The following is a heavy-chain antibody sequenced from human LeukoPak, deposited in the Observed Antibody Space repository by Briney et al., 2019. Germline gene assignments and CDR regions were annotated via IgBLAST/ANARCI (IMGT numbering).Heavy chain of an antibody. D-gene: IGHD3-9*01. CDR2: IYSGGST. Sequence: GGSLRLSCAASGFTVSSNYMSWVRQAPGKGLEWVSFIYSGGSTYYADSVKGRFTISRDNSKNTLYLQMNSLRAEDTAVYYCARVGAENYDILTGYPRGNWFDPWGQGTLVTVSS. J-gene: IGHJ5*02. V-gene: IGHV3-66*01. CDR1: GFTVSSNY. CDR3: ARVGAENYDILTGYPRGNWFDP.